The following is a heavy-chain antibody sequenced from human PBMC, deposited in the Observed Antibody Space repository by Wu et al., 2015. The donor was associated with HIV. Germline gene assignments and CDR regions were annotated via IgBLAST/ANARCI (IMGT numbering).Heavy chain of an antibody. D-gene: IGHD1-14*01. Sequence: QVQLVQSGAEVKKPGASMRVSCQASGYSFTASYVHWVRQAPGKGLEWMGWIGGNRGESHATQRFRDRIKIVADESTSTIYMEMTSLKIDDTAVYYCAIVGAGIPYQLPDYHYYGMDVWGQGTTIIVSS. V-gene: IGHV1-2*02. CDR3: AIVGAGIPYQLPDYHYYGMDV. CDR2: IGGNRGES. CDR1: GYSFTASY. J-gene: IGHJ6*02.